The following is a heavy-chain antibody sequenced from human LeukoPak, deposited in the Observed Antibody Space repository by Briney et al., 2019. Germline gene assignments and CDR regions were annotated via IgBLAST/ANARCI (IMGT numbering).Heavy chain of an antibody. Sequence: PGGSLRLSCAASGFTFSSYAMSWVRQAPGKGLEWVSAISGSGGSTYYADSVKGRFTISRDNSKNTLYLQMNSLRAEDTAVYYCAKGSVTMVRGVISSFDYWGQGTLVTVSS. CDR1: GFTFSSYA. V-gene: IGHV3-23*01. CDR3: AKGSVTMVRGVISSFDY. CDR2: ISGSGGST. J-gene: IGHJ4*02. D-gene: IGHD3-10*01.